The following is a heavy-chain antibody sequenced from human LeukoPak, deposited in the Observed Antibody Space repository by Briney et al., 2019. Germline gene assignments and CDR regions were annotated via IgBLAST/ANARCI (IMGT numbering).Heavy chain of an antibody. D-gene: IGHD5-24*01. J-gene: IGHJ4*02. Sequence: SETLSLTCTVSGVSISNTSSYWGWIRQPPGKGLEWIGSIFHSGNTYYNPSLKSRVTISVDTSKNQFSLKLSSVTAADTAVYYCARDHVEMPYYFDYWGQGTLVTVSS. CDR1: GVSISNTSSY. V-gene: IGHV4-39*07. CDR3: ARDHVEMPYYFDY. CDR2: IFHSGNT.